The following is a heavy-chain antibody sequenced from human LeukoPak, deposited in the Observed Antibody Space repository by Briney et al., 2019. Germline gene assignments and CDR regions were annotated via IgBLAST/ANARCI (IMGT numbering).Heavy chain of an antibody. CDR1: GGSISSYY. J-gene: IGHJ4*02. V-gene: IGHV4-59*04. Sequence: SETLSLTCTVSGGSISSYYWSWIRQPPGKGLKWIGYIYYSGSTYYNPSLKSRVTISVDTSKNQFSLKLSSVTAADTAVYYCARHSDSDQGVLFSHWGQGTLVTVSS. CDR3: ARHSDSDQGVLFSH. CDR2: IYYSGST. D-gene: IGHD3-10*01.